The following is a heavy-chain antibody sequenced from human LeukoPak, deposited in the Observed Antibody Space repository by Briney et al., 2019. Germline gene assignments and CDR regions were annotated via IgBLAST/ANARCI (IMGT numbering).Heavy chain of an antibody. CDR1: GYTFTSYG. CDR2: ISAYNGNT. V-gene: IGHV1-18*01. Sequence: ASVKVSCKASGYTFTSYGISWVRQAPGQGLEWMGWISAYNGNTNYAQKLQGRVTMTTDTSTSTAYMELRSLRSDDTAVYYCARDPLGYCSSTSCHPRGEIDYWGQGTLVTVSS. D-gene: IGHD2-2*01. J-gene: IGHJ4*02. CDR3: ARDPLGYCSSTSCHPRGEIDY.